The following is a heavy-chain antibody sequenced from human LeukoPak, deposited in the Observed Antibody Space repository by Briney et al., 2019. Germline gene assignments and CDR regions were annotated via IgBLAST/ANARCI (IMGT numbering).Heavy chain of an antibody. Sequence: SVKVSCKASGGTFSSYAISWVRQAPGQGLEWMGMIIPILGIANYAQKFQGRVTITADKSTSTAYMELSSLRSEDTAVYYCARTKYYYDSSGYNPWGQGTLVTVSS. V-gene: IGHV1-69*04. CDR3: ARTKYYYDSSGYNP. J-gene: IGHJ5*02. D-gene: IGHD3-22*01. CDR1: GGTFSSYA. CDR2: IIPILGIA.